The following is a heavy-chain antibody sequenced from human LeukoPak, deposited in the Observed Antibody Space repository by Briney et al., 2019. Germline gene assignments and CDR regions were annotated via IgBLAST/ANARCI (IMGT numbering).Heavy chain of an antibody. D-gene: IGHD3-10*01. V-gene: IGHV1-69*05. CDR2: IIPIFGTA. CDR3: ARGRRYGSETN. CDR1: GGTFSSYA. J-gene: IGHJ4*02. Sequence: ASVKVSCKASGGTFSSYAISWVRQAPGQGLEWMGGIIPIFGTANYAQKFQGRVTMTRDTSTSTVYMELSSLRSEDTAVYYCARGRRYGSETNWGQGTLVTVSS.